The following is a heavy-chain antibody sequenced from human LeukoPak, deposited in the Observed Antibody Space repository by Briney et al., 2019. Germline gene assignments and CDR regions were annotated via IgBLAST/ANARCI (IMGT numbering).Heavy chain of an antibody. V-gene: IGHV3-48*03. CDR2: ISVAGRTK. J-gene: IGHJ4*02. Sequence: GGSLRLSCAASGLTFSDYEMSWVRQAPGKGLEWVSYISVAGRTKYYADSLRGRITIPRDNAKNSLYLQMDSLRAEDTAIYYCVRGAAGLRTPYFFDFWGQGTLVTVSS. CDR3: VRGAAGLRTPYFFDF. CDR1: GLTFSDYE. D-gene: IGHD5-12*01.